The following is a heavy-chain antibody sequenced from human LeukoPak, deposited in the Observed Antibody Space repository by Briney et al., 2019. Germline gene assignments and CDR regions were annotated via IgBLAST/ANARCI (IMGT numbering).Heavy chain of an antibody. V-gene: IGHV3-21*01. CDR1: GFTFSSYS. J-gene: IGHJ6*02. D-gene: IGHD4-17*01. Sequence: GGSLRLSCAASGFTFSSYSMNWVRQAPGKGLEWVSSISSSSSYIYYVDAVKGRFTISRDNAKNTLYLQMNSLRAEDTAVYYCARWGGDYPLYYDYGMDVWGQGTTVTVSS. CDR3: ARWGGDYPLYYDYGMDV. CDR2: ISSSSSYI.